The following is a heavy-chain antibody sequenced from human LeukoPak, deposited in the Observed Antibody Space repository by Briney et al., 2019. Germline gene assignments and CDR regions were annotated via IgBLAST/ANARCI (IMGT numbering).Heavy chain of an antibody. V-gene: IGHV3-23*01. Sequence: PGGSLRLSCAASGFTFSSYGMSWVRQAPGKGLEWVSAISGSGGSTYYADSVKGRFTISRDNSKNTLYLQMNSLRAEDTAVYYCAKDGGGYRNIDYWGQGTLVTVSS. CDR3: AKDGGGYRNIDY. D-gene: IGHD5-12*01. CDR2: ISGSGGST. CDR1: GFTFSSYG. J-gene: IGHJ4*02.